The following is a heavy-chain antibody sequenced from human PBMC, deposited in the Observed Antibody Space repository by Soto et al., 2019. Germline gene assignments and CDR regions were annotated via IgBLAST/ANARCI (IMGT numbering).Heavy chain of an antibody. D-gene: IGHD1-26*01. CDR2: IWYDGSNK. V-gene: IGHV3-33*01. CDR3: ARTDSGNYLGWFDP. J-gene: IGHJ5*02. CDR1: GFTFSSYG. Sequence: ESGGGVVQPGRSLRLSCAASGFTFSSYGMLWVRQAPGKGVEWVAVIWYDGSNKYYADSVKGRFTISRDNSKNTLYLQMNSLRAEDTAVYYCARTDSGNYLGWFDPWGQGTLVTVSS.